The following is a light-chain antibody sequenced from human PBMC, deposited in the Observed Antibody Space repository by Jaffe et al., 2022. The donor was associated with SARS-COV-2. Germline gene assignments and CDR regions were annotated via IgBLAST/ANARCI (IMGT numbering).Light chain of an antibody. CDR3: QQYDSYSTWT. V-gene: IGKV1-5*03. CDR2: KAS. Sequence: DIQMTQSPSTLSASVGDRVTVTCRASQSISGWLAWYQQKPGKAPKLLIYKASTLEGGVPSRFSGSGSGTEFTLTISSLQPDDFATYYCQQYDSYSTWTFGQGTKVEVK. CDR1: QSISGW. J-gene: IGKJ1*01.